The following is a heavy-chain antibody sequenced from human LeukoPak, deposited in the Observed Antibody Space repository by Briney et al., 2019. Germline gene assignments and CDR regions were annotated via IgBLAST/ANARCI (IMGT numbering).Heavy chain of an antibody. Sequence: GGSLSLSCAASGVTFSSYAMSWVRQAPGKGLEWVSGISGSGGSTYYADSVKDRFIISRDNSKNTLYLQMNSLRGEDAAVYYCATQTAIAVATTWGQGTLGTVSS. D-gene: IGHD6-19*01. V-gene: IGHV3-23*01. CDR2: ISGSGGST. CDR1: GVTFSSYA. J-gene: IGHJ5*02. CDR3: ATQTAIAVATT.